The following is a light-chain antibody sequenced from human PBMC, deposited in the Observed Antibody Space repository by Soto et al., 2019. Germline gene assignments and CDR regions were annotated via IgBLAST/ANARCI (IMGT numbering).Light chain of an antibody. J-gene: IGKJ1*01. CDR2: GAS. CDR3: KQYGSSLWT. V-gene: IGKV3-20*01. CDR1: TLVSSTY. Sequence: LLPTGATSCLSPGERASLSCRASTLVSSTYIACYQQKPRQAPRRLINGASIRSPGFPDRSSGCGTVPSFALTISRLEGANFTLYYCKQYGSSLWTWGQGTKVDIK.